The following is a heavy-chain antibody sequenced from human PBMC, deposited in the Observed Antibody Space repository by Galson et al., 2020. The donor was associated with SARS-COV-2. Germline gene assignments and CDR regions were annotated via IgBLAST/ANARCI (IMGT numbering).Heavy chain of an antibody. J-gene: IGHJ3*02. CDR1: GFRFITYS. CDR3: ARDPRVWFGDDDTFDI. CDR2: ISSSVSST. Sequence: GESLKISCAASGFRFITYSMKWVRQAPGKGLEWVSSISSSVSSTYYSDSVKGRFTISRDNAVNSLYLHMNSLRAEDTAVYYCARDPRVWFGDDDTFDIWGHGTMVTVSS. D-gene: IGHD3-10*01. V-gene: IGHV3-21*01.